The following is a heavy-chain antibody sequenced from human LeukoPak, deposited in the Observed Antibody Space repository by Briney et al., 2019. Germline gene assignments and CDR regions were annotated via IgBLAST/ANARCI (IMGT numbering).Heavy chain of an antibody. Sequence: SGTLSLTCTVSGVSISSYYWNWIRQPPGKGLEWIGYIYYSGSTNYNPSLKSRVTISVDTSKNQFSLKLSSVTAADTAVYYCARESAVAGTFDYWGQGTLVTVSS. V-gene: IGHV4-59*01. CDR3: ARESAVAGTFDY. D-gene: IGHD6-19*01. CDR2: IYYSGST. CDR1: GVSISSYY. J-gene: IGHJ4*02.